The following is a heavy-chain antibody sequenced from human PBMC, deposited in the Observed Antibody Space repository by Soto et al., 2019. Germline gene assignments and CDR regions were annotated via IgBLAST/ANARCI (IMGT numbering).Heavy chain of an antibody. Sequence: SGPTLVNPTQTLTLTCTFSGFSLSTSGVGVGWIRQHPGKALEWLALIYWDDDKRCSPSLKSRLTITKDTSKNQVVLTMTNMDPVDTATYYCAHRGYYGSGSCFDYWGQGTLVTVSS. CDR2: IYWDDDK. CDR1: GFSLSTSGVG. J-gene: IGHJ4*02. D-gene: IGHD3-10*01. V-gene: IGHV2-5*02. CDR3: AHRGYYGSGSCFDY.